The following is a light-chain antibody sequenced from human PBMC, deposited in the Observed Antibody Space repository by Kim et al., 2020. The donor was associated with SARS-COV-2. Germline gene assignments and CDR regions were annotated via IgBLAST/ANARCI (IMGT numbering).Light chain of an antibody. J-gene: IGLJ1*01. V-gene: IGLV1-40*01. CDR3: QSYDSSLSAYV. CDR2: YNT. CDR1: SSNIGSGYD. Sequence: RVTISCTGSSSNIGSGYDVHWYQQLPGTAPKLLMFYNTNRPSGVPDRFSGSKSGTSASLAITGLQAEDEADYYCQSYDSSLSAYVFGSGTKVTVL.